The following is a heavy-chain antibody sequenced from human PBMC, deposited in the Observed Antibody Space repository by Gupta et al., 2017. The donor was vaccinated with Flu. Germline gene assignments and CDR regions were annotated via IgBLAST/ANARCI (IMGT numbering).Heavy chain of an antibody. Sequence: QEQVVESGGGVVQPGGSLRLSCAAFGFRFSNYGIPWVRQAPGKGLGWVAVISYDGSNKYYADSGKGRFIISRDNSKNTLYLQMNSLTTEDTAVYYWAKDWKWNYNNYGMNVWGPGTTVTVSS. V-gene: IGHV3-30*18. CDR2: ISYDGSNK. J-gene: IGHJ6*02. CDR3: AKDWKWNYNNYGMNV. D-gene: IGHD5-24*01. CDR1: GFRFSNYG.